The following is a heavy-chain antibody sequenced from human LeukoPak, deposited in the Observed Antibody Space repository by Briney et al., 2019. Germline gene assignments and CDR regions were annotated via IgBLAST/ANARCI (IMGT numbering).Heavy chain of an antibody. CDR2: IYVTGST. V-gene: IGHV4-59*08. Sequence: PSETLSLTCIASGGSIGTYYWSWIRQSPGKGLEWIGYIYVTGSTRYNPYLQSRVTISIDTSRNQFFLKMSSVTAADTAVYYCARHIGGGIEDMDVWGTGTKVTVSS. D-gene: IGHD3-16*02. J-gene: IGHJ6*03. CDR1: GGSIGTYY. CDR3: ARHIGGGIEDMDV.